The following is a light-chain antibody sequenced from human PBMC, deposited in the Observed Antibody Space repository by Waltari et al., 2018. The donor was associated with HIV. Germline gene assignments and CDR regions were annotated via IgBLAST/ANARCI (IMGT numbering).Light chain of an antibody. CDR2: DDD. CDR1: KIGRKS. J-gene: IGLJ2*01. CDR3: QVWDMDADLPI. V-gene: IGLV3-21*02. Sequence: SYVLTQPPSLSVAPGQTATITCGGDKIGRKSVHWYQQKPGQAPILFILDDDYLPSGIPDVFSGSNSGNTATLTITRVEAGHEADYYCQVWDMDADLPIFGGGTTLTVL.